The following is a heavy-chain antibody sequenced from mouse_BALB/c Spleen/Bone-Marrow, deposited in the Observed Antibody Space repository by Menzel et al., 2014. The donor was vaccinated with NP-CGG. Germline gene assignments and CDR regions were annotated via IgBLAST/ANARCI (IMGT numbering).Heavy chain of an antibody. J-gene: IGHJ4*01. Sequence: VKLQESGAELARPGASVKLSCKASGYTFTSYWMQWVKQRPGQGLEWTGAIYPGDGDTRYTQKFKGKATLTADKSSSTAYMQLSSLASEDSAVYYCARRDYGIRENYYAMDYWGQGTSVTVSS. V-gene: IGHV1-87*01. CDR2: IYPGDGDT. D-gene: IGHD1-2*01. CDR1: GYTFTSYW. CDR3: ARRDYGIRENYYAMDY.